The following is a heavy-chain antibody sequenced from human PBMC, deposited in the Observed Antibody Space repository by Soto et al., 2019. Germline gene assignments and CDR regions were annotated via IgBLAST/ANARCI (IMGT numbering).Heavy chain of an antibody. D-gene: IGHD2-2*01. J-gene: IGHJ6*02. CDR1: GFTFSSYG. CDR2: ISCDGSNT. V-gene: IGHV3-30*03. CDR3: ATVPAAHNYSGMDV. Sequence: QVQLVESGGGVVQPGRSLRLSCAASGFTFSSYGMHWVRQAPGKGLEWVAVISCDGSNTYYADSVKGRFTITRDKSENTLHLQMNSLRAEDTVVYYCATVPAAHNYSGMDVWGQGTTVTVSS.